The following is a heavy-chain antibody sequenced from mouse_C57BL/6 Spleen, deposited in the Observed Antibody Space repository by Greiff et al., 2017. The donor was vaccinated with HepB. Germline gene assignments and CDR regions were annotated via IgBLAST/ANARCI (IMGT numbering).Heavy chain of an antibody. CDR3: ARVATTSGVAY. D-gene: IGHD1-1*02. Sequence: VQLQQSGAELLKPGASVKLSCKATGYTFTGYWIEWVKQRPGHGLEWIGEILPGSGSTNSNEKFKGKATFTADTSSNTAYMQSSSLTTGDSAIYYWARVATTSGVAYWGQVTLVTVAA. CDR1: GYTFTGYW. CDR2: ILPGSGST. J-gene: IGHJ3*01. V-gene: IGHV1-9*01.